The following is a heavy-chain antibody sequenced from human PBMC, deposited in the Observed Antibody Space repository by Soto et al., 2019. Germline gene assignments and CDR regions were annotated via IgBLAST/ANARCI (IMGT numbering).Heavy chain of an antibody. J-gene: IGHJ6*02. CDR3: ARDRDYYGSKVYYYYGMDV. D-gene: IGHD3-10*01. Sequence: ASVKVSCKASGGTFSSYAISWVRQAPGQGLEWMGGIIPIFGTANYAQKFQGRVTITADESTSTAYMDLSSLRSEDTAVYYCARDRDYYGSKVYYYYGMDVWGQGTTVTVSS. CDR2: IIPIFGTA. V-gene: IGHV1-69*13. CDR1: GGTFSSYA.